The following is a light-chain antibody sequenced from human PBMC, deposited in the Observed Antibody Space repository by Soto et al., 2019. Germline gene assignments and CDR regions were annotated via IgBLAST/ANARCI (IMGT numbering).Light chain of an antibody. CDR2: EVT. CDR3: SSYTTSSTRF. CDR1: SSDLGIYNY. V-gene: IGLV2-14*01. J-gene: IGLJ1*01. Sequence: QSVLTQPASVSGSPGQSIAISCSGSSSDLGIYNYVSWYQQHPGKVPKLIIFEVTNRPSGVSNRFSGSKSGNTASLTISGLQAEDEADYYCSSYTTSSTRFLGTGTKVTVL.